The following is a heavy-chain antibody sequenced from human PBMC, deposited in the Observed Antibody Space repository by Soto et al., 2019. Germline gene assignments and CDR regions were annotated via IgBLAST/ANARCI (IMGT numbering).Heavy chain of an antibody. J-gene: IGHJ4*02. CDR3: ARRRSIAAAGHDANFNY. CDR2: IKQDGSEK. D-gene: IGHD6-25*01. V-gene: IGHV3-7*01. CDR1: GFPFSAFS. Sequence: GGSLTRSCASSGFPFSAFSMNWVRQAPGKGLEWVANIKQDGSEKYYVDSVKGRFTISRDNANNSLYLQMNSQRGEDTAVYYCARRRSIAAAGHDANFNYWSEGTLVNVST.